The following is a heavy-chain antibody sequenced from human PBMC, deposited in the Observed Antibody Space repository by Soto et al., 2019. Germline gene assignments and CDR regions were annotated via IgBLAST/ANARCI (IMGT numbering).Heavy chain of an antibody. V-gene: IGHV3-23*01. J-gene: IGHJ4*02. CDR1: GFTFSSYA. Sequence: PGGSLRLSCAASGFTFSSYAMSWVRQAPGKGLEWVSAISGSGGSTYYADSVKGRFTISRDNSKNTLYLQMNSLRAEDTAVYYCAKIPTLPPSYYYDSSGYPTYFDYWGQGTLVTVSS. CDR2: ISGSGGST. CDR3: AKIPTLPPSYYYDSSGYPTYFDY. D-gene: IGHD3-22*01.